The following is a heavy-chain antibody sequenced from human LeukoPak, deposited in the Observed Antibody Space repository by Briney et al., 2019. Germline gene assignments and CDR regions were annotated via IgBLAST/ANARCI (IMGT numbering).Heavy chain of an antibody. Sequence: GGSLRLSCAASGFTFSSYAMSWVRQAPGKGLEWVSAISGSGGSTYYADSVKGRFTISRDNSKNTLYLQMNSLRAEDTAVYYCARAYDFWTSYYGMDVWGQGTTVTVSS. D-gene: IGHD3-3*01. J-gene: IGHJ6*02. V-gene: IGHV3-23*01. CDR1: GFTFSSYA. CDR2: ISGSGGST. CDR3: ARAYDFWTSYYGMDV.